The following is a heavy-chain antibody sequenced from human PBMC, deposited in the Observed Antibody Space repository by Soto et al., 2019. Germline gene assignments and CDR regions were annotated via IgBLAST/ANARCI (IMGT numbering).Heavy chain of an antibody. CDR1: GGTFSSYS. D-gene: IGHD1-26*01. J-gene: IGHJ4*02. V-gene: IGHV1-69*01. CDR2: IIPIFGTA. Sequence: QVQLVQSGAEVKKPGSSVKVSCKASGGTFSSYSINWVRQAPGQGLEWMGEIIPIFGTANYAQKFQGRFTITPEESTGQAYMELSRPRSEDTAVDYWAGDGGRHSGGIDYWGQGTLVIVSS. CDR3: AGDGGRHSGGIDY.